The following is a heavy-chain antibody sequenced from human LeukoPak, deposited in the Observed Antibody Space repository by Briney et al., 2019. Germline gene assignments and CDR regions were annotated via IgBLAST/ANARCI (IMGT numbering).Heavy chain of an antibody. CDR1: GFTFSSYG. J-gene: IGHJ6*02. Sequence: GRSLRLSCAASGFTFSSYGMHWVRQAPGKGLEWVAVIWYDGSNKYYADSVKGRFTISRDNSKNTLYLQMNGLRAEDTAVYYCASSYYDVRYYYYYYGMDVWGQGTTVTVSS. V-gene: IGHV3-33*01. CDR2: IWYDGSNK. CDR3: ASSYYDVRYYYYYYGMDV. D-gene: IGHD3-22*01.